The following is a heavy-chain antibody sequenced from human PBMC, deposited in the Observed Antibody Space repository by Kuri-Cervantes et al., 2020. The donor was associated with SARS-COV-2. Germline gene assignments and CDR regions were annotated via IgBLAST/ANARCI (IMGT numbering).Heavy chain of an antibody. D-gene: IGHD2-15*01. CDR2: IHSSGKT. V-gene: IGHV4-4*07. J-gene: IGHJ3*02. CDR3: ARDIIVVMSDAGEPSGDAFDI. Sequence: SETLSLTCTVSGGSISSHYWSWIRQAAGKGPEWIEHIHSSGKTNYNPSLRGRVTMSQDMSKNQFSLKLRSVTAADTAVYYCARDIIVVMSDAGEPSGDAFDIWGQGTMVTVSS. CDR1: GGSISSHY.